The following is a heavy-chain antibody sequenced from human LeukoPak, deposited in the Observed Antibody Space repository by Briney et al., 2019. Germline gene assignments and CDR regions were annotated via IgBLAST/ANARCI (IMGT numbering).Heavy chain of an antibody. J-gene: IGHJ4*02. Sequence: SETLSLTCTVSGGSINSANYYWGWLRQPPGKGLEWIGSIYYSGSTYYNPSLKSRVTISVDTSKNQFSLKLSSVTAADTAVYYCARWDGLIPAVIGYWGQGTLVTVSS. D-gene: IGHD2-2*01. CDR2: IYYSGST. CDR3: ARWDGLIPAVIGY. CDR1: GGSINSANYY. V-gene: IGHV4-39*01.